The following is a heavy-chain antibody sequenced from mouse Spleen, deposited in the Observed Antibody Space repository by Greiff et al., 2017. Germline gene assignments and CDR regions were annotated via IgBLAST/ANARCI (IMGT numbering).Heavy chain of an antibody. CDR2: IDPSDSET. D-gene: IGHD2-2*01. V-gene: IGHV1-52*01. Sequence: VQLQQSGAELVRPGSSVKLSCKASGYTFTSYWMHWVKQRPIQGLEWIGNIDPSDSETHYNQKFKDKATLTVDKSSSTAYMQLSSLTSEDSAVYYCARRGYGYDAFAYWGQGTLVTVSA. CDR3: ARRGYGYDAFAY. J-gene: IGHJ3*01. CDR1: GYTFTSYW.